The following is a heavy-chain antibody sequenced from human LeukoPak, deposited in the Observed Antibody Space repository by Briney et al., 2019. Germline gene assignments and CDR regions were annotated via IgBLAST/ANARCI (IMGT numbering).Heavy chain of an antibody. CDR2: IKQDESEK. CDR3: ARLVGDVTTWDC. V-gene: IGHV3-7*03. Sequence: GESLRLSCTASGFSFSNYWMSWVRQAPGKGLEWVASIKQDESEKYYVDSVKGRFTTSRDNAKSSLYLQMNALRGEDTAVYYCARLVGDVTTWDCWGQGTLVTVSS. D-gene: IGHD1-1*01. J-gene: IGHJ4*02. CDR1: GFSFSNYW.